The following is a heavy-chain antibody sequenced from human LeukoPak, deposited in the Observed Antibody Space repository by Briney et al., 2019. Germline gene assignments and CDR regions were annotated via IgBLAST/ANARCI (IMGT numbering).Heavy chain of an antibody. CDR3: ARNHLLGYWYFDL. J-gene: IGHJ2*01. D-gene: IGHD3-16*01. V-gene: IGHV3-53*01. CDR1: GFTVSDNY. Sequence: GGSLRLSCTVAGFTVSDNYMSWVRQAPGKGLEWVSVIYSGGNAYYADSVSGRFTISRDNPKNTAYLQMNSLRAEDTAVYYCARNHLLGYWYFDLWGRGTLVTVSS. CDR2: IYSGGNA.